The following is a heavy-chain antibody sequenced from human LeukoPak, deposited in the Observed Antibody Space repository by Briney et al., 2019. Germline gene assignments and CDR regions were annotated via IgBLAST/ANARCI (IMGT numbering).Heavy chain of an antibody. V-gene: IGHV1-2*02. Sequence: ASVKVSCKASGYTFTGYYMHWVRQAPGQGIEWMGWINPNRGGTNYAQKFQGRVTMTRDTSISTAYMELSRLRSDDTAVYYCARAGSYKDFYYFDYWGQGTLVTVSS. CDR1: GYTFTGYY. CDR3: ARAGSYKDFYYFDY. CDR2: INPNRGGT. D-gene: IGHD1-26*01. J-gene: IGHJ4*02.